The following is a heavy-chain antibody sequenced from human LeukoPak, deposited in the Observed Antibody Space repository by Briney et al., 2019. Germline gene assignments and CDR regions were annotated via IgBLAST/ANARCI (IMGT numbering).Heavy chain of an antibody. J-gene: IGHJ4*02. CDR1: GFTFSSYS. CDR3: AKRGVVIRVFLVGFHKEAYYFDS. CDR2: ISGSGGGA. V-gene: IGHV3-23*01. Sequence: GGSLRLSCAASGFTFSSYSMNWVRQAPGKGLEWVAGISGSGGGAQYADSVKGRFTISRDNAKNRLYLHMNSLRAEDTAMYFCAKRGVVIRVFLVGFHKEAYYFDSWGQGVLVTVSS. D-gene: IGHD3-10*01.